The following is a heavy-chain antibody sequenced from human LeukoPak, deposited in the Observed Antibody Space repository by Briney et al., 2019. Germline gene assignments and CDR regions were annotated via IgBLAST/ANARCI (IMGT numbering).Heavy chain of an antibody. V-gene: IGHV3-23*01. CDR2: ISGSGGST. D-gene: IGHD6-19*01. CDR3: AKVRELRGSGWFRAFDI. J-gene: IGHJ3*02. Sequence: GSLRLSCAASGFTFSSYAMSWVRQAPGKGLEWVSTISGSGGSTYYADSVKGRFTISRDNSKNTMYLQMNSLRAEDTAVYYCAKVRELRGSGWFRAFDIWGQGTVVTVSS. CDR1: GFTFSSYA.